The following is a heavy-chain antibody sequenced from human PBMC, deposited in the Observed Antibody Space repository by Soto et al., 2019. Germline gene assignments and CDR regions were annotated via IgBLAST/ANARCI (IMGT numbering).Heavy chain of an antibody. CDR3: ARERRTGSSSWGGYYYYGMDV. CDR1: GYTFTGDY. V-gene: IGHV1-2*02. J-gene: IGHJ6*02. D-gene: IGHD6-13*01. CDR2: INPNSGGT. Sequence: GASVKVSCKASGYTFTGDYMHWVRQAPGQGLEWMGWINPNSGGTNYAQKFQGRVTMTRDTSISTAYMELSRLRSDDTAVYYCARERRTGSSSWGGYYYYGMDVWGQGTTVTVSS.